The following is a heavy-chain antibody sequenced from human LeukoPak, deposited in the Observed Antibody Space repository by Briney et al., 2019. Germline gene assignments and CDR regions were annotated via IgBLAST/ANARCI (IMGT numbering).Heavy chain of an antibody. J-gene: IGHJ6*03. V-gene: IGHV3-72*01. CDR3: AKGATWNYYYYYMDV. Sequence: GGSLRLSCAASGFTFSDHYMDWVRRAPGKGLEWDGRTRNKANSYTTEYAASVKGRFTISRDDSKNSLYLQMNSLKTEDTAVYYCAKGATWNYYYYYMDVWGKGTTVTVSS. CDR1: GFTFSDHY. CDR2: TRNKANSYTT. D-gene: IGHD5-12*01.